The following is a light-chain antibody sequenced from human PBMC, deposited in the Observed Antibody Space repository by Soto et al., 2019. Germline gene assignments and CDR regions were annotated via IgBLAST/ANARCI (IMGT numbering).Light chain of an antibody. J-gene: IGKJ1*01. CDR1: QSISSY. V-gene: IGKV1-39*01. CDR3: QQCYSTPPT. CDR2: AAS. Sequence: DIQMTQAPSSLSASVGDRVTITCRASQSISSYLNWYQQKPGKAPNLLIYAASSLQSGVTSRFSGSGSGTDFTLTISSLQPEDFATYYCQQCYSTPPTFGQGTKVEIK.